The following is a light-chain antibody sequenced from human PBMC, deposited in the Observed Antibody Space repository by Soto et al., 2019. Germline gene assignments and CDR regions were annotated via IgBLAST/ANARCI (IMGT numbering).Light chain of an antibody. V-gene: IGKV1-5*01. Sequence: DIQMTQSPSTLSVSVGDRVTITCRASQTISSWLAWYQQLPGKAPKLLIYDAYTLETGVPSRFSGSGSGTDFTLTISSLQADDFATYYCQQYDSYSWTFGQGTKV. CDR1: QTISSW. CDR3: QQYDSYSWT. J-gene: IGKJ1*01. CDR2: DAY.